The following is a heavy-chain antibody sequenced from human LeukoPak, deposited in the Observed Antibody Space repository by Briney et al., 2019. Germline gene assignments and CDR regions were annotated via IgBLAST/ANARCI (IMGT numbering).Heavy chain of an antibody. Sequence: PGGSLRLSCAASGFTFSDYYMSWIRQAPGKGLEWVSVIHKNAITYYADTVKGRFTISRDNSKNMLYLQMNSLRAEDTAVYYCARSLRVRGVPDYMDVWGKGTTVIISS. CDR2: IHKNAIT. V-gene: IGHV3-53*01. CDR1: GFTFSDYY. CDR3: ARSLRVRGVPDYMDV. J-gene: IGHJ6*03. D-gene: IGHD3-10*02.